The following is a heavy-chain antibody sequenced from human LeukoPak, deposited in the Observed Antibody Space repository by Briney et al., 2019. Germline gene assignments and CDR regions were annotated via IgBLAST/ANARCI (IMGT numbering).Heavy chain of an antibody. CDR2: ISSGSSYT. J-gene: IGHJ4*02. CDR1: GFTFSDSY. CDR3: AKVGQLVRQDLHYFDY. D-gene: IGHD6-6*01. V-gene: IGHV3-11*06. Sequence: VKPGGSLRLSCTASGFTFSDSYMSWIRQAPGKGLEWVSYISSGSSYTNYADSVKGRFTISRDNAKNSLYLQMNSLRAEDTAVYYCAKVGQLVRQDLHYFDYWGQGTLVTVSS.